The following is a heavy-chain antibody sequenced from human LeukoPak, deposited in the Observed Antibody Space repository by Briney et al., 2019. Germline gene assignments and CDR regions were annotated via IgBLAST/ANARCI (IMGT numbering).Heavy chain of an antibody. J-gene: IGHJ4*02. CDR1: GFSFRDYA. V-gene: IGHV3-64*02. D-gene: IGHD1-26*01. Sequence: GGSLGLSCVASGFSFRDYAIHWVRQAPGKGLEYVSVINRDGRITYYADSVKGRFTMPRDNSKNTVYLQMGSLRSEDMAVYYCTRDGGSFCDFDYWGQGALVTVSS. CDR3: TRDGGSFCDFDY. CDR2: INRDGRIT.